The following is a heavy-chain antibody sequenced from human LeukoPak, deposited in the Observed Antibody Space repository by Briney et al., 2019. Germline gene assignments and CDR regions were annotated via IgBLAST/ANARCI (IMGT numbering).Heavy chain of an antibody. J-gene: IGHJ3*02. V-gene: IGHV3-23*01. CDR1: GFTYTAYA. CDR3: ARRYGGWGAFDI. CDR2: ISGDGRST. D-gene: IGHD4-23*01. Sequence: PGGSLRLSCAASGFTYTAYAMSWVRQAPGKGLEWVSTISGDGRSTFYADSVKGRFTISRDGSKTTLCLQMNSLRAEDTAIYYCARRYGGWGAFDIWGQGTVVTVSS.